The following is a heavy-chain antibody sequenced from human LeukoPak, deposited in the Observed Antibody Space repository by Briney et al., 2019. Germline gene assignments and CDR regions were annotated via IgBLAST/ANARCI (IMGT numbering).Heavy chain of an antibody. V-gene: IGHV4-59*01. Sequence: PSETLSLTCTVSGASITNYYWSWIRQPPGKGLEWIGYISHTGITNYNPSLESRVIISADTSRNQFSLKLTPMTAADTAVYHCARFRSAADHPDSWGQGTLVTVSS. CDR1: GASITNYY. CDR2: ISHTGIT. D-gene: IGHD1-14*01. J-gene: IGHJ4*02. CDR3: ARFRSAADHPDS.